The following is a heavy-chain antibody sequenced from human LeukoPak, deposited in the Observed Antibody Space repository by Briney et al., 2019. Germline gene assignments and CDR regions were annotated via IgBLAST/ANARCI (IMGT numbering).Heavy chain of an antibody. CDR1: GISVSTNY. Sequence: GGSLRLSCAASGISVSTNYMTWVRQAPGKGLELVSLLYATGNTYYADSVKGRFTIYRDNFENTVYLQMNSLKVEDTALYYCGRAGPYNPLDYWGQGTLVTVSS. CDR3: GRAGPYNPLDY. V-gene: IGHV3-53*01. J-gene: IGHJ4*02. CDR2: LYATGNT. D-gene: IGHD5-24*01.